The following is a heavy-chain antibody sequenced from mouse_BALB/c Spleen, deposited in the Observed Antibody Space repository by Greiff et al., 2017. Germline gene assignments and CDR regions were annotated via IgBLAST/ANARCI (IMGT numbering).Heavy chain of an antibody. J-gene: IGHJ2*01. CDR2: INPNNGGT. Sequence: VQLQQSGPELVKPGASVKIPCKASGYTFTDYNMDWVKQSHGKSLEWIGDINPNNGGTIYNQKFKGKATLTVDKSSSTAYMELRSLTSEDTAVYYCARGFLITTVVAFDDWGQGTTLTVSS. V-gene: IGHV1-18*01. CDR3: ARGFLITTVVAFDD. CDR1: GYTFTDYN. D-gene: IGHD1-1*01.